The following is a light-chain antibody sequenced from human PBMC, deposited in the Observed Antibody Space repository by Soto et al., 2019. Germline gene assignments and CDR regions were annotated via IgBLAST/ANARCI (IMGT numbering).Light chain of an antibody. CDR1: QSVSSY. CDR2: DAS. V-gene: IGKV3-11*01. Sequence: IVLTQSPATLSVSPGERATLSCRASQSVSSYLNWYQQKPGQAPRLLIYDASNRATGIPARFSGSGSGTDLTLTISSLEPEDHAVYYYQQRSNWPSVYTFGQGTKLEIK. J-gene: IGKJ2*01. CDR3: QQRSNWPSVYT.